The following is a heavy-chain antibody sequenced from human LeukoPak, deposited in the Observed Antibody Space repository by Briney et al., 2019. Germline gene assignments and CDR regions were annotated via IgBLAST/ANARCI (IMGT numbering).Heavy chain of an antibody. D-gene: IGHD3-22*01. V-gene: IGHV3-23*01. CDR1: GFTFSSYA. CDR3: AKRGTMIVVYGMDV. Sequence: PGGSLRLSCAASGFTFSSYAMSWVRQAPGKGLEWVSAISGSGGSTYYADSVKGRFTISRDNSKNTLYLQINSLRAEDTAVYYFAKRGTMIVVYGMDVWGQGTTVTVSS. J-gene: IGHJ6*02. CDR2: ISGSGGST.